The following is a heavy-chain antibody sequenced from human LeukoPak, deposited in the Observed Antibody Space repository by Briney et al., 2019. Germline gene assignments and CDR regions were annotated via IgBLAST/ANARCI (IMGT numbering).Heavy chain of an antibody. CDR2: IWYDGSTL. CDR3: ARRGGRWNFESRCFFDR. D-gene: IGHD3-22*01. CDR1: GFTFSNYG. J-gene: IGHJ4*02. V-gene: IGHV3-33*08. Sequence: GRSLRLSCATSGFTFSNYGMHWVRQAPGKGLEWVALIWYDGSTLYYADSVKGRFTISRDNSNNTMYLQMNSLRVEDTALYCGARRGGRWNFESRCFFDRWGQGTVLTVSS.